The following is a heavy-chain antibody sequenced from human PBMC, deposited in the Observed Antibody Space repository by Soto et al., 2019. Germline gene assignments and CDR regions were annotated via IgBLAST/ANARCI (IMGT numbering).Heavy chain of an antibody. V-gene: IGHV5-51*01. J-gene: IGHJ4*02. CDR2: IYPGDSDT. D-gene: IGHD1-20*01. Sequence: HGESLKISCKGSGYSFSGYWIGWVRQMPGKGLEWMGIIYPGDSDTRYSPSFQGQVTISADKSISTAYLQWNSLKASDTAMYYCARRPGIAGAADPFDYWGQGTLVTVSS. CDR3: ARRPGIAGAADPFDY. CDR1: GYSFSGYW.